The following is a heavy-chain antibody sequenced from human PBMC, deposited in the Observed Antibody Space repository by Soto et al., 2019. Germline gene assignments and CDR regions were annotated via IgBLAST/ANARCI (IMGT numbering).Heavy chain of an antibody. CDR2: INSDGSST. CDR1: GFTFSSYW. CDR3: ASSYSSSWFLYI. J-gene: IGHJ3*02. Sequence: PGGSLRLSCAASGFTFSSYWMHWVRRAPGKGLVWVSRINSDGSSTSYADSVKGRFTISRDNAKNTLYLQMNSLRAEDTAVYYCASSYSSSWFLYIWGQGTMVTVSS. V-gene: IGHV3-74*01. D-gene: IGHD6-13*01.